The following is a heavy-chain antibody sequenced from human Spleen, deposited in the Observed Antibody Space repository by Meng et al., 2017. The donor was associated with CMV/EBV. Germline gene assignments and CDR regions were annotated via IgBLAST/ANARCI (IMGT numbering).Heavy chain of an antibody. CDR2: IYHSGAT. V-gene: IGHV4-38-2*02. D-gene: IGHD6-13*01. CDR3: ARDGGERAAAVGY. Sequence: SETLSLTCNVSGYSINIGYYWAWIRQPPGKGLEWIGSIYHSGATDYNSSLKSRVTMSVDTSKNQFSLKLRSVTAADTAVYYCARDGGERAAAVGYWGQGTLVTVSS. J-gene: IGHJ4*02. CDR1: GYSINIGYY.